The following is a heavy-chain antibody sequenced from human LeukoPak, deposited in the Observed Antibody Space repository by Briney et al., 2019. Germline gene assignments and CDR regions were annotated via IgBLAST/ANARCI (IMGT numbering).Heavy chain of an antibody. CDR3: TTDIVVGATRTTDY. V-gene: IGHV3-15*01. Sequence: GGSLRLSCAASGFTFSNAWMSWVRQAPGKGLEWVGRIKSKTDGGTTVYAAPVKGRFTISRDDSKNTLYLQMNSLKTEDTAVYYCTTDIVVGATRTTDYWGQGTLVTVSS. CDR1: GFTFSNAW. D-gene: IGHD1-26*01. CDR2: IKSKTDGGTT. J-gene: IGHJ4*02.